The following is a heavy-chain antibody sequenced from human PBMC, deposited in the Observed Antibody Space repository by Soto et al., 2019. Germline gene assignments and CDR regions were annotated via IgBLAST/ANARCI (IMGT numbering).Heavy chain of an antibody. CDR3: APQVDPTETKRP. CDR2: IIHTGST. J-gene: IGHJ6*01. Sequence: PSETLSLTCAVYGVYFSGYYPSWIRPQPGKGLEWIGEIIHTGSTNYNPSLKSRVTISIDTSKKQFSLKLSSGTAAATAVYYCAPQVDPTETKRPRG. V-gene: IGHV4-34*12. CDR1: GVYFSGYY. D-gene: IGHD1-7*01.